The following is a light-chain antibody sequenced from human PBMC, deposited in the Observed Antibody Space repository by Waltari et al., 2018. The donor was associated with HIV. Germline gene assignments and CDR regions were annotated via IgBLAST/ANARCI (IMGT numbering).Light chain of an antibody. CDR1: QNINNY. V-gene: IGKV1-39*01. Sequence: DIQLTQSPSSLSASVGDRVTITCRSSQNINNYLNRYQLKPVKAPKLLIYTASSLQSGVPSRFSGSGSGTDFSLTISSLQPEDFATYYCQQTYSILTFGGGTKVEIK. CDR2: TAS. J-gene: IGKJ4*01. CDR3: QQTYSILT.